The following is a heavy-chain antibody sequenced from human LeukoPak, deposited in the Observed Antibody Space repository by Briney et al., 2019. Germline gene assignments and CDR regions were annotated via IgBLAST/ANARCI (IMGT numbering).Heavy chain of an antibody. D-gene: IGHD6-19*01. V-gene: IGHV3-43*02. CDR1: GFTFDDYA. J-gene: IGHJ4*02. Sequence: GGSLRLSCAASGFTFDDYAMHWVRQAPGEGLERVSLVSGDGSATYYADSVKGRFTISRDNSKNSLYLQMNSLITEDAALYYCAKGTQWLVHYWGQGALVTVSS. CDR2: VSGDGSAT. CDR3: AKGTQWLVHY.